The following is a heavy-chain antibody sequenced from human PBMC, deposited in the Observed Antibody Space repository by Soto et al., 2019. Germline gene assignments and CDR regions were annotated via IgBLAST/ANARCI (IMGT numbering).Heavy chain of an antibody. D-gene: IGHD6-6*01. CDR2: INHSGST. J-gene: IGHJ5*02. CDR1: GGSFSGYY. V-gene: IGHV4-34*01. Sequence: SETLSLTCAVYGGSFSGYYWSWIRQPPGKGLEWIGEINHSGSTNYNPSLKSRVTISVDTSKNQFSLKLSSVTAADTAVYYCARGLAARRYTWFDPWGQGTLVTVSS. CDR3: ARGLAARRYTWFDP.